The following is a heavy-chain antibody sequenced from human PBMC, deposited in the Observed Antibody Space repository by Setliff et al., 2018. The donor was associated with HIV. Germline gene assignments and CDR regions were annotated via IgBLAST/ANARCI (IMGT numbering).Heavy chain of an antibody. V-gene: IGHV4-61*09. D-gene: IGHD4-4*01. J-gene: IGHJ4*02. Sequence: PSETLSLTCTVSGGSISSGSYYWSWIRQPAGKGLEWIGHIYTSGSTNYNPSLKSRVTISVDTSKNQFSLKLSSVTAADTAVYYGARDSNDYSYYGLFDSWGQGTLVTVSS. CDR3: ARDSNDYSYYGLFDS. CDR1: GGSISSGSYY. CDR2: IYTSGST.